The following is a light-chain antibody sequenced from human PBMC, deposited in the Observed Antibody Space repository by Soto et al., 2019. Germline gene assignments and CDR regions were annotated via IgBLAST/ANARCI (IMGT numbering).Light chain of an antibody. CDR3: QQYDNLPYT. Sequence: DIQMTQSPSSLSASVGDRVTITCQASQDISNYLNWYQQKPGKAPKLLIYDASNLETGVPSRFSGSGSGTDVTFTISSRQAEDIATYYCQQYDNLPYTFGQGTKLEIK. CDR1: QDISNY. CDR2: DAS. J-gene: IGKJ2*01. V-gene: IGKV1-33*01.